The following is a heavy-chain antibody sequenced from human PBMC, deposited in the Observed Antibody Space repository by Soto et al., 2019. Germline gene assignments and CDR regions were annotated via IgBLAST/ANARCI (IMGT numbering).Heavy chain of an antibody. V-gene: IGHV4-31*03. CDR2: IYYSGST. J-gene: IGHJ4*02. CDR3: ARVPVPLSAASDY. Sequence: PSETLSLTCTVSGGSISSGGYYWSWIRQHPGKGLEWIGYIYYSGSTYYNPSLKSRVIISVDTSKNQFSLKVNFVSDADTAIYYCARVPVPLSAASDYWGQGALVTVSS. D-gene: IGHD6-13*01. CDR1: GGSISSGGYY.